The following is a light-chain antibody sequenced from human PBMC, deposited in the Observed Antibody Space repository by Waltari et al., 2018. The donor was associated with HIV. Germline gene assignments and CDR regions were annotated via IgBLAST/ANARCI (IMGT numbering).Light chain of an antibody. CDR2: VNSDGSH. CDR1: SGHTTTA. Sequence: QLVLTQSPSASASLGASVKLTCTLSSGHTTTAIPWHQQQPEKCPRYLMKVNSDGSHSKGDGIPDRFSGSSSGSERYLIISSLQSEDEADYYCQTWGTGIRVFGGGTKLTVL. J-gene: IGLJ3*02. CDR3: QTWGTGIRV. V-gene: IGLV4-69*01.